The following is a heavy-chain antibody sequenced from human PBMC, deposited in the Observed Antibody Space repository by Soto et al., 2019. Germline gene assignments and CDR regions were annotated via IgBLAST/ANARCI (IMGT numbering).Heavy chain of an antibody. D-gene: IGHD6-19*01. CDR1: GDSVSSNSAA. J-gene: IGHJ5*02. V-gene: IGHV6-1*01. Sequence: SQTLSLTCAISGDSVSSNSAAWNWIRQSPSRGLEWLGRAYYRSKWYNDYAVSVKSRITINPDTSKNQFSLQLNSVTPEDTAVYYCARGWEYSSGRRGWFDPWGQGTLLTVSS. CDR2: AYYRSKWYN. CDR3: ARGWEYSSGRRGWFDP.